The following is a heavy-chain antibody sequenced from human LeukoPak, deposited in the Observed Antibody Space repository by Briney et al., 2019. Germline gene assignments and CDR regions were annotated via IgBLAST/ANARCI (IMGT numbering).Heavy chain of an antibody. V-gene: IGHV3-21*01. D-gene: IGHD5-12*01. Sequence: GESLKISCAASGFTFSSYSMNWVRQAPGKGLEWVSSISSSSSYIYYADSVKGRFTISRDNAKNSLYLQMNSLRAEDTAVYYCARDKGGYEPIDYWGQGTLVTVSS. CDR2: ISSSSSYI. CDR1: GFTFSSYS. J-gene: IGHJ4*02. CDR3: ARDKGGYEPIDY.